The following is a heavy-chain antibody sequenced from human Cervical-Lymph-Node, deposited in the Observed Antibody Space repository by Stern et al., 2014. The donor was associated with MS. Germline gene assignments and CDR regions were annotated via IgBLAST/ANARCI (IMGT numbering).Heavy chain of an antibody. Sequence: QVQLQESGPGLVKPSGTLSLTCAVSGGSISSSSWWNWVRQAPGEGLEWIGEIYHSGSTNYNPSLKSRVTISIDKSRSQFSLTLNSVTAADTAVYYCAGSLRVILVPDPVVNWFDPWGQGTLVTVSS. CDR1: GGSISSSSW. J-gene: IGHJ5*02. D-gene: IGHD3-10*01. CDR3: AGSLRVILVPDPVVNWFDP. CDR2: IYHSGST. V-gene: IGHV4-4*02.